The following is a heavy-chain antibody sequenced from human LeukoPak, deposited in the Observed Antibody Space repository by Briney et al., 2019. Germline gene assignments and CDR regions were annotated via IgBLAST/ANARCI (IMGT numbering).Heavy chain of an antibody. V-gene: IGHV4-59*01. CDR3: ARDTRGAFDL. Sequence: SETLSLTCAVSGTSFSSYYWSWIRQPPGKGLEWIAYMYYSGNTNYNPSLKSRVIISVDKSKNQLSLNLSSVTAADTAVYYCARDTRGAFDLWGQGTMVTVSS. CDR2: MYYSGNT. J-gene: IGHJ3*01. CDR1: GTSFSSYY. D-gene: IGHD2-2*01.